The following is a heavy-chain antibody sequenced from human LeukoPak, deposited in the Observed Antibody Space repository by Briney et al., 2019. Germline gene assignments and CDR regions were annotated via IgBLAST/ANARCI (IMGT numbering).Heavy chain of an antibody. V-gene: IGHV4-59*12. CDR1: GGSISSYY. D-gene: IGHD2-21*02. CDR3: ATGRPGEQHIVVVTAIQYNWFDP. Sequence: SETLSLTCTVSGGSISSYYWSWIRQPPGKGLEWIGYIYYSGTTNYNPSLKSRVTISVDTSKNQFSLKLSSVTAADTAVYYCATGRPGEQHIVVVTAIQYNWFDPWGQGTLVTVSS. J-gene: IGHJ5*02. CDR2: IYYSGTT.